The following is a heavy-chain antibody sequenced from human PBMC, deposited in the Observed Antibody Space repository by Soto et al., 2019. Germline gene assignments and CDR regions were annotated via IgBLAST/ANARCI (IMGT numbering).Heavy chain of an antibody. CDR1: GFTFSSHW. V-gene: IGHV3-7*03. D-gene: IGHD6-13*01. J-gene: IGHJ4*02. CDR3: ARALYSSSWSEGY. Sequence: PRGSLRLSCAASGFTFSSHWMSWVRQAPGKGLEWVANIKQDGSEKYYVDSVKGRFTISRDNAKNSLYLQMNSLRAEDTAVYYCARALYSSSWSEGYWGQGTLVTVSS. CDR2: IKQDGSEK.